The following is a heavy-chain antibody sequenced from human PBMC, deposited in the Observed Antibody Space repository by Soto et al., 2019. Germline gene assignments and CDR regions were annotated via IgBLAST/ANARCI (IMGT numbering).Heavy chain of an antibody. J-gene: IGHJ6*02. D-gene: IGHD3-22*01. CDR1: GFTFSSYA. Sequence: GSLRLSCAASGFTFSSYAMSWVRQAPGKGLEWVSAISGSGGSTYYADSVKGRCTISRDNSKNTLYLQMNSLRAEDTAVYYCAKAETYYYDSSGYSDYYYGMDVWGQGTTVTVSS. CDR3: AKAETYYYDSSGYSDYYYGMDV. CDR2: ISGSGGST. V-gene: IGHV3-23*01.